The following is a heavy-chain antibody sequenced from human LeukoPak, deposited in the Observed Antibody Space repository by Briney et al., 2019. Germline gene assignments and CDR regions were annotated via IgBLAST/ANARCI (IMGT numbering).Heavy chain of an antibody. J-gene: IGHJ6*04. CDR2: ISGSGGST. CDR3: AKDLERFGELVVDV. CDR1: GFTFSSYG. V-gene: IGHV3-23*01. Sequence: GVLRLSCAASGFTFSSYGMSWVRQAPGKGLEWVSAISGSGGSTYYADSVKGRFTISRDNSKNTLYLQMNSLRAEDTAVYYCAKDLERFGELVVDVWGKGTTVTISS. D-gene: IGHD3-10*01.